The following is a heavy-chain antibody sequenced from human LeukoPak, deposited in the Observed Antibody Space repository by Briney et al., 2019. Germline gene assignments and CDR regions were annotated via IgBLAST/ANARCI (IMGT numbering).Heavy chain of an antibody. CDR3: ARAGTGHDAFDI. CDR1: GFTFSSYG. J-gene: IGHJ3*02. D-gene: IGHD3-10*01. CDR2: ISGSGGST. V-gene: IGHV3-23*01. Sequence: GGSLRLSCAASGFTFSSYGMSWVRQAPGKGLEWVSAISGSGGSTYYADSVKGRFTISRDNSKNTLYLQMGSLRAEDMAVYYCARAGTGHDAFDIWGQGTMVTVSS.